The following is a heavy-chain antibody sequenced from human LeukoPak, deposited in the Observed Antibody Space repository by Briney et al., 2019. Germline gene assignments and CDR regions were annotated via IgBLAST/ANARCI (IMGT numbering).Heavy chain of an antibody. CDR3: ARGGAPEY. CDR1: GGSITNYY. CDR2: IHSSGGT. J-gene: IGHJ4*02. Sequence: KPWETLSLTCTASGGSITNYYWSWIRQPAGKGLEWIGRIHSSGGTNYNPSLKSRVTMSVDTSTNLVSLKLRSVTAADTAVYYCARGGAPEYWGQGTLVTVYS. V-gene: IGHV4-4*07.